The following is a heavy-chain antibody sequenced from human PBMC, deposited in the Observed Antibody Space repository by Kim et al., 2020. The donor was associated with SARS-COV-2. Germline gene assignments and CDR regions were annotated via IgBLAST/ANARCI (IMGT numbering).Heavy chain of an antibody. V-gene: IGHV1-8*01. J-gene: IGHJ6*02. CDR2: MNPNSGNT. Sequence: ASVKVSCKASGYTFTSYDINWVRQATGQGLEWMGWMNPNSGNTGYAQKFQGRVTMTRNTSISTAYMELSSLRSEDTAVYYCARGDTMIVVVGGFGLYGMDVWGQGTTVTVSS. D-gene: IGHD3-22*01. CDR3: ARGDTMIVVVGGFGLYGMDV. CDR1: GYTFTSYD.